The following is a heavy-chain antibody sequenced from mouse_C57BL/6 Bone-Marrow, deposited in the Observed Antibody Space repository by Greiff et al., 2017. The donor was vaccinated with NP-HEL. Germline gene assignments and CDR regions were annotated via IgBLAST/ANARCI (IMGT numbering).Heavy chain of an antibody. CDR2: IYPGNSDT. CDR1: GYPFTSYW. Sequence: VQLQQSGTVLARPGASVKMSCKTSGYPFTSYWMHWVKQRPGQGLEWIGAIYPGNSDTSYNQKFKGKAHTTAGTSANTAYMELRSLTNEDSAVYYCTRERGYEDAMDDWGQGTSVTVSS. D-gene: IGHD2-2*01. J-gene: IGHJ4*01. V-gene: IGHV1-5*01. CDR3: TRERGYEDAMDD.